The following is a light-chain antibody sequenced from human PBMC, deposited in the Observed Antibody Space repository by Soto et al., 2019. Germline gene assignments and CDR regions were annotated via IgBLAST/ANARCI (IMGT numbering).Light chain of an antibody. CDR2: DAS. J-gene: IGKJ3*01. CDR3: QQYCRSPLT. Sequence: EIVLTQSPGTLSLSPGERGTLSCRASQSVSNNFLAWYQQKPGQAPRLLIYDASTRATGIPDRFSGSGSGTDFTLTISRLEPEDFAEYYCQQYCRSPLTFGPGTQVDIK. CDR1: QSVSNNF. V-gene: IGKV3-20*01.